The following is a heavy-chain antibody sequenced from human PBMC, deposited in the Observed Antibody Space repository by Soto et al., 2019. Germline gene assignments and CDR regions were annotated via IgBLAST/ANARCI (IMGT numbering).Heavy chain of an antibody. CDR1: GGSISSGGFS. J-gene: IGHJ4*02. V-gene: IGHV4-30-2*01. CDR3: ARGGYSSDY. Sequence: ASETLSLTCAVSGGSISSGGFSWNWIRQPPGKGLEWIGYIYHTGSTYYNPSLKSRVTISVDRSKNQFSLKLSSVTAADTAVYYCARGGYSSDYWGQGTLVTVSS. D-gene: IGHD5-18*01. CDR2: IYHTGST.